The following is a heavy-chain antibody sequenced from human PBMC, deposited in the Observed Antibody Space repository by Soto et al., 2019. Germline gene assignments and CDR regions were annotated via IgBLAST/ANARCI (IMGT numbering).Heavy chain of an antibody. Sequence: QVQLVQSGAEVKKPGASVKVSCKASGYTFTSYDINWVRQATGQGLEWMGWMNPNSGNTGYAQKYKGRVSMTRNTSISTGYMELGSLRSEDTAVYYCARGRHGQQRKRYWFDPWGQGTLVTVSS. V-gene: IGHV1-8*01. CDR3: ARGRHGQQRKRYWFDP. J-gene: IGHJ5*02. CDR2: MNPNSGNT. CDR1: GYTFTSYD. D-gene: IGHD6-13*01.